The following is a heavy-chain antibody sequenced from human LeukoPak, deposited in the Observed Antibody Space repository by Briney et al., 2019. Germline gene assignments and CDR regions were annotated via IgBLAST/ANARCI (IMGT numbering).Heavy chain of an antibody. CDR1: GFTFSSYS. J-gene: IGHJ4*02. CDR2: IRSSSRTI. V-gene: IGHV3-48*01. CDR3: ARDGSGRVPEMSAPDY. D-gene: IGHD3-10*01. Sequence: GGSLRLSCAASGFTFSSYSMNWVRQAPGKGLERVSYIRSSSRTIYYADSVKGRFTISRDNAKKSLYLQMNSLRAEDTAVYYCARDGSGRVPEMSAPDYWGQGTLVTVSS.